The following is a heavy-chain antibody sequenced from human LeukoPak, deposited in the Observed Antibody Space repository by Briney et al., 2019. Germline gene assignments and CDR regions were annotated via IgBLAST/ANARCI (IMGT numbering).Heavy chain of an antibody. CDR2: IYSGGST. CDR1: GFTVSSNY. CDR3: ARVSAARTDYYYYMDV. J-gene: IGHJ6*03. V-gene: IGHV3-53*01. D-gene: IGHD6-6*01. Sequence: GGSLRLSCAASGFTVSSNYMSWVRQAPGKGLEWVSVIYSGGSTYYADSVKGRFTISRDNSKNTLYLQMNSLRAEDTAVYYCARVSAARTDYYYYMDVWGKGTTVTVSS.